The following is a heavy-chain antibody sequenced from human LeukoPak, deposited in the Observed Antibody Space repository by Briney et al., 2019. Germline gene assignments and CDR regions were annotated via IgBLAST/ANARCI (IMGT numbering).Heavy chain of an antibody. CDR2: ISTYNGNT. Sequence: ASVKVSCKASGYTFTSYGISWVRQAPGQGLEWMGWISTYNGNTNYAQKLQGRVTMTTDTSISTAYMELSRLRSDDTAVYYCAKDDDWGRYKHWGQGTLVTVSS. J-gene: IGHJ1*01. V-gene: IGHV1-18*01. CDR1: GYTFTSYG. D-gene: IGHD3-16*01. CDR3: AKDDDWGRYKH.